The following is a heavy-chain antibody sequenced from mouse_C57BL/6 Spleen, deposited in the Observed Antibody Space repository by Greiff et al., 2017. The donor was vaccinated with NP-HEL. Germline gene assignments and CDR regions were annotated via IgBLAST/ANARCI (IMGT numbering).Heavy chain of an antibody. CDR2: INYDGSST. CDR3: ARDGSSLDY. J-gene: IGHJ2*01. D-gene: IGHD1-1*01. CDR1: GFTFSDYY. Sequence: EVQLVESEGGLVQPGRSMKLSCTASGFTFSDYYMAWVRQVPEKGLEWVANINYDGSSTYYLDSLKSRFIISRDNAKNILYLQMSSLKSEDTATYYCARDGSSLDYWGQGTTLTVSS. V-gene: IGHV5-16*01.